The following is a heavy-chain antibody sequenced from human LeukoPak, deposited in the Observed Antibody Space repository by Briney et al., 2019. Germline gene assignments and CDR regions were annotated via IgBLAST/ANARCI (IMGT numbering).Heavy chain of an antibody. CDR2: IHYSGST. J-gene: IGHJ3*02. CDR1: GGSITTSY. V-gene: IGHV4-59*08. D-gene: IGHD5-18*01. CDR3: ARHGGYSYADDAFDI. Sequence: SETLSLTCTVSGGSITTSYWSWVRKPPGKGLDWIGYIHYSGSTNYSPSLQSRVSMSVDTSQSQFSLRLTSVTAADTAVYYCARHGGYSYADDAFDIWGQGTMVTVSS.